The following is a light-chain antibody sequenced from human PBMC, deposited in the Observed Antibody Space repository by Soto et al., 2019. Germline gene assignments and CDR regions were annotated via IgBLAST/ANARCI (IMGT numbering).Light chain of an antibody. CDR1: QSISCW. V-gene: IGKV1-5*01. CDR2: DAS. Sequence: DIQLTQSPSTLSSSVGDRVTFTCRASQSISCWLAGYQQKTGKAPTLLLYDASTLQSGVTSRLSGSGSGTEFTLTISSLQPDDFATYYCQQYNTYSPERTFGQGTKVDIK. CDR3: QQYNTYSPERT. J-gene: IGKJ1*01.